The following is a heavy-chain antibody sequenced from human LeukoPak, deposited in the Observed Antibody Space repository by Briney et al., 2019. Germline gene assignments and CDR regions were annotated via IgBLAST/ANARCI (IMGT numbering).Heavy chain of an antibody. V-gene: IGHV4-34*01. CDR3: ARVAPSITISWFDP. J-gene: IGHJ5*02. CDR2: INHSGST. D-gene: IGHD3-10*01. CDR1: GGSFSGYY. Sequence: SETLSLTCAVYGGSFSGYYWSWIRQPPGKGLEWIGEINHSGSTNYNPSLKSRVTISVDTSKNQFSLKLSSVTAADTAVYYCARVAPSITISWFDPWGQGTLVTVSS.